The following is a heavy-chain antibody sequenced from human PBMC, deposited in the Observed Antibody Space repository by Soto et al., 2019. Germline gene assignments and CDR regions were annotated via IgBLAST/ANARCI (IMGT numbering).Heavy chain of an antibody. CDR2: IIPIFDTA. CDR3: ARNGAQTGYSYGMDV. V-gene: IGHV1-69*13. Sequence: SVKVSCKASGGTFSDFTINWVRQAPGQRLEWMGGIIPIFDTANYAEKFQGRVTITADESTSTSFMEVSSLRSEDTAVYYCARNGAQTGYSYGMDVWGQGTMVTVSS. D-gene: IGHD1-26*01. J-gene: IGHJ6*02. CDR1: GGTFSDFT.